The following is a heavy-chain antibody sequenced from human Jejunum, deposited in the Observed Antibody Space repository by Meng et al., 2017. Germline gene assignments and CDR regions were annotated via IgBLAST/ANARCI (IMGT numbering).Heavy chain of an antibody. D-gene: IGHD5-24*01. J-gene: IGHJ4*02. V-gene: IGHV4-61*03. CDR1: GGSVSSGFYY. CDR3: ARDSETYPTYFDY. Sequence: QVQLQASGPGLVRPSETLSLTCTVAGGSVSSGFYYWSWFRQPPGKGREWIGYIADSGTTNYNPSLKSRVTMSVDTSKNHFSLKLTSVTAADTAVYFCARDSETYPTYFDYWGQGTLVTVSS. CDR2: IADSGTT.